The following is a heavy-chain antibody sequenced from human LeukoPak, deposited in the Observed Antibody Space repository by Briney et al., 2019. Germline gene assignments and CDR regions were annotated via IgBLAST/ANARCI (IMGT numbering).Heavy chain of an antibody. CDR3: ARVGNYYDSSGYYYFDY. CDR1: GGSISSGSYY. J-gene: IGHJ4*02. D-gene: IGHD3-22*01. V-gene: IGHV4-61*02. Sequence: PSQTLSLTCTVSGGSISSGSYYWSWTRQPAGKGLEWIGRIYTSGSTNYNPSLKSRVTISVDTSKNQFSLKPSSVTAADTAVYYCARVGNYYDSSGYYYFDYWGQGTLVTVSS. CDR2: IYTSGST.